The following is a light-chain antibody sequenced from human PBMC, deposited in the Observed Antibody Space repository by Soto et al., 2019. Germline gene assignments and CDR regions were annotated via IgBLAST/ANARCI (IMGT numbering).Light chain of an antibody. CDR2: GAS. CDR3: QQYGSSPAT. V-gene: IGKV3-20*01. J-gene: IGKJ1*01. Sequence: EIVLTQSPGTLSLSPGERATISCRASQSVSSSYLAWYQQKPGQAPRLLIYGASSRATGIPDRLSGSGSGTDFTLTISRLEPEDFAVYYCQQYGSSPATFGQGTKVDIK. CDR1: QSVSSSY.